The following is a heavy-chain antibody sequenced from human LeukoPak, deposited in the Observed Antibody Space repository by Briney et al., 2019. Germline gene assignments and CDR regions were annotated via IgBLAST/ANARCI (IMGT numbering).Heavy chain of an antibody. CDR1: GYRFTSYW. V-gene: IGHV5-51*01. Sequence: GESLKISCKGSGYRFTSYWIGWVRQMPGKGLEWMGIIYPGDSDTRYSPSFQGQVTMSADKSSSTAYLQWSSLKASDTAMYYCARFDDTVMVWWGQGTLVTVSS. J-gene: IGHJ4*02. CDR3: ARFDDTVMVW. D-gene: IGHD5-18*01. CDR2: IYPGDSDT.